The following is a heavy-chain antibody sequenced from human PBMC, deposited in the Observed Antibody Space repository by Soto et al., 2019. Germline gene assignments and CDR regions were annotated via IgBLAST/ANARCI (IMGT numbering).Heavy chain of an antibody. CDR3: ARVLSGDIAVAGTVDDAFDI. Sequence: QVQLQQWGAGLLKPSETLSLTCAVYGGSFSGYYWSWIRQPPGKGLEWIGEINHSGSTNYNPSLKSRVTISVDTSKNQFSLKLSSVTAADAAVYYCARVLSGDIAVAGTVDDAFDIWGQGTMVTVSS. CDR2: INHSGST. J-gene: IGHJ3*02. CDR1: GGSFSGYY. V-gene: IGHV4-34*01. D-gene: IGHD6-19*01.